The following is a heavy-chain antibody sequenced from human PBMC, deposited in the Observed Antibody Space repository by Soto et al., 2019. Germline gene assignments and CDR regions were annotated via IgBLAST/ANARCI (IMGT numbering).Heavy chain of an antibody. Sequence: EVQLVESGGGLVQPGGSLRLSCEASGFTFRNYDMHWVRQGTGKGLEWVSGISAAGDPDYADSVEGRFTISRENAQNSFFLQMSRLRADDTALYYCTKDRVALIRGWFDTWGQGIQVTVAA. CDR1: GFTFRNYD. CDR3: TKDRVALIRGWFDT. CDR2: ISAAGDP. V-gene: IGHV3-13*05. D-gene: IGHD2-21*01. J-gene: IGHJ5*02.